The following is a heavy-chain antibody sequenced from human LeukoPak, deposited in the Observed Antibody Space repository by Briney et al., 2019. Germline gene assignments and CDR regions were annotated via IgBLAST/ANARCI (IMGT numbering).Heavy chain of an antibody. CDR3: AGDFGSGSYRFDY. J-gene: IGHJ4*02. Sequence: PSQTLSLTCAVSGASISSGDYSWSWIRQPPGKGLEWIGYIYHSGSTTYNPSLKSRITISLDRSKNQFSLKLNSVTAADTAVYYCAGDFGSGSYRFDYWGQGTLVTVSS. D-gene: IGHD3-10*01. CDR1: GASISSGDYS. V-gene: IGHV4-30-2*01. CDR2: IYHSGST.